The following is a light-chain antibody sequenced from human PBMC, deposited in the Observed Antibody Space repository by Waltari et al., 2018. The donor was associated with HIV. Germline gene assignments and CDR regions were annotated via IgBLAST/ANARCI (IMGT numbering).Light chain of an antibody. CDR1: ISDIGSYNL. Sequence: QSALTQPASVSGSPGQSITISCTGTISDIGSYNLVSLYQQYPGRAPKLIIYEVSNRPSGVSDRFSGSKSGNRASLTVAGLKVGDEADYYCCSYAGGRVFVLFGGGTRLTV. J-gene: IGLJ2*01. V-gene: IGLV2-23*02. CDR2: EVS. CDR3: CSYAGGRVFVL.